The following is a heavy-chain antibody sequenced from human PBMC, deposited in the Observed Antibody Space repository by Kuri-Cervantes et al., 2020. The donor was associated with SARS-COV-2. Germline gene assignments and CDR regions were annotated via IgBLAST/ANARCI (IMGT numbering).Heavy chain of an antibody. D-gene: IGHD2-2*01. CDR3: ARGGVDCSSTSCFFFGQPTTTQYYFDY. CDR1: GYTFTTYG. V-gene: IGHV1-18*01. CDR2: ISTYNGNT. J-gene: IGHJ4*02. Sequence: ASVKVSCKASGYTFTTYGISWVRQAPGQGLEWMGWISTYNGNTNYAQILQGRVTMTTDTSTSTAYMELRSLRSEDTAVYYCARGGVDCSSTSCFFFGQPTTTQYYFDYWGQGTLVTVSS.